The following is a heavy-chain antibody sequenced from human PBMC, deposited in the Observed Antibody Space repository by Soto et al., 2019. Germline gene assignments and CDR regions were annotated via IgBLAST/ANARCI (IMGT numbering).Heavy chain of an antibody. J-gene: IGHJ6*02. V-gene: IGHV3-30*18. D-gene: IGHD3-3*01. CDR3: AKAALEWLLTHFYYYYGMDV. CDR1: GFTFSSYG. Sequence: GGSLRLSCAASGFTFSSYGMHWVRQAPGKGLEWVAVISYDGSNKYYADSVKGRFTISRDNSKNTLYLQMNSLRAEDTAVYYCAKAALEWLLTHFYYYYGMDVWGQGTTVTVSS. CDR2: ISYDGSNK.